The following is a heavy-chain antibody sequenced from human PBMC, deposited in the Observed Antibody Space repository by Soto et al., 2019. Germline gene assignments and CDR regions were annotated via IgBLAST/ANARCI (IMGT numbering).Heavy chain of an antibody. J-gene: IGHJ5*02. Sequence: NPSETLSLTCTVSGGSISSGDYYWSWIRQPPGKGLEWIGYIYYSGSTYYNPSLKSRVTISVDTSKNQFSLKLSSVTAADTAVYYCARSVGMTTVTTGWFDPWGQGTLVTVSS. CDR2: IYYSGST. D-gene: IGHD4-4*01. CDR3: ARSVGMTTVTTGWFDP. V-gene: IGHV4-30-4*01. CDR1: GGSISSGDYY.